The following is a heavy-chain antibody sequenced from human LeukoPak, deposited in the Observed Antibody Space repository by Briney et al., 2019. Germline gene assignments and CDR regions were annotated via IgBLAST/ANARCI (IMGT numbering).Heavy chain of an antibody. Sequence: PGGSLRLSCAGSGFTFSNAWMTWVRQAPGKGLEWVGRVRSKTDGGATDYAAPVKGRFTISRDDSKNTLYLQMNSLKTEDTAVYYCTTFTLYYDILTGYYKSDYWGQGTLVTVSS. CDR1: GFTFSNAW. D-gene: IGHD3-9*01. V-gene: IGHV3-15*01. J-gene: IGHJ4*02. CDR2: VRSKTDGGAT. CDR3: TTFTLYYDILTGYYKSDY.